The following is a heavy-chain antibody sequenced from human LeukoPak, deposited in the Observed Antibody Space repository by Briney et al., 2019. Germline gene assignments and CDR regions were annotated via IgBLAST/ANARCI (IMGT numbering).Heavy chain of an antibody. V-gene: IGHV4-59*01. J-gene: IGHJ4*02. CDR1: GGSISSYY. Sequence: SETLSLTCTVSGGSISSYYWSWIRQPPGKGLEWIGYIYYSGSTNYTPSLKSRVTISVDTSKNQFSLKLSSVTAADTAVYYCASGLGIRFFDYWGQGTLVTVSS. CDR3: ASGLGIRFFDY. D-gene: IGHD3/OR15-3a*01. CDR2: IYYSGST.